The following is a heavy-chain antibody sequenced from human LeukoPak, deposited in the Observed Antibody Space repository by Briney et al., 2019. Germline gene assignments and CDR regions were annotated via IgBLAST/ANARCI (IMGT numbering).Heavy chain of an antibody. CDR2: ISYDGSNK. CDR3: AKDGSRYYDSSGYSYYFDY. J-gene: IGHJ4*02. CDR1: GFTFSSYG. V-gene: IGHV3-30*18. D-gene: IGHD3-22*01. Sequence: GGSLRLSCAASGFTFSSYGMHWVRQAPGKGLEWVAVISYDGSNKYYADSVKGRFTISRGNSKNTLYLQMNSLRAKDTAVYYCAKDGSRYYDSSGYSYYFDYWGQGTLVTVSS.